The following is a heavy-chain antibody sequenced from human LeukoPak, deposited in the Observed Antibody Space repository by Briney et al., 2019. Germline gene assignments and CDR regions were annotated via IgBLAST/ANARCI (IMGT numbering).Heavy chain of an antibody. CDR3: ARTLRADSSGRH. Sequence: ASVKVSCKASGYTFTSYGISWVRQASGQGLEWMGWISAYNGNTNYAQKLQGRVTMTTDTSTSTAYMELRSLRSDDTAVYCCARTLRADSSGRHWGQGTLVTVSS. J-gene: IGHJ1*01. D-gene: IGHD6-19*01. CDR2: ISAYNGNT. V-gene: IGHV1-18*04. CDR1: GYTFTSYG.